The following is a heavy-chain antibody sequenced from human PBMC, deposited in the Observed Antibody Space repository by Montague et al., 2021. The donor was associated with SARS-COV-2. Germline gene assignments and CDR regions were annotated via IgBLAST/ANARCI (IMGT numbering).Heavy chain of an antibody. J-gene: IGHJ5*02. D-gene: IGHD4-17*01. V-gene: IGHV3-7*01. CDR2: IRQDGSDH. CDR1: GFTIVSYW. Sequence: SMSLSRGASGFTIVSYWLSCVRQAPGHVLEWVSNIRQDGSDHYYVASVSGRFTISRDNAKNSLYLQMRSLRAEDTGVYYCTRDRDYGDYLNWFNPWGQGTQVTVSS. CDR3: TRDRDYGDYLNWFNP.